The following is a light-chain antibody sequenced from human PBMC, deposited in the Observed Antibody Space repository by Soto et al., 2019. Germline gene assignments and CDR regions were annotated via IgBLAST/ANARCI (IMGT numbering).Light chain of an antibody. V-gene: IGKV2-30*01. CDR2: KVS. CDR3: QQFNSYSIT. Sequence: DVVMTQSPLSLPVTLGQPASISCRSSQSLVSSDGNTYLNWFLHRPGQSPRRLIYKVSIRSSGVPDRFSGSGSGTEFTLTISSLQPDDFATYYCQQFNSYSITFGQGTRLEIK. J-gene: IGKJ5*01. CDR1: QSLVSSDGNTY.